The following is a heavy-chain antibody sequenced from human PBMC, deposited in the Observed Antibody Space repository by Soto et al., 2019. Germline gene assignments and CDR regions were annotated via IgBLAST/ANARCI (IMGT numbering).Heavy chain of an antibody. D-gene: IGHD3-22*01. CDR3: ARAPSTMTQYYFDY. Sequence: SETLSLTCAVSGGSISSSNWWSWVRQPPGKGLEWIGEIYHSGSTNYNPSLKSRVTISVDKSKNQFSLKLSSVTAADTAVYYCARAPSTMTQYYFDYWGQGTLVTDSS. J-gene: IGHJ4*02. CDR1: GGSISSSNW. CDR2: IYHSGST. V-gene: IGHV4-4*02.